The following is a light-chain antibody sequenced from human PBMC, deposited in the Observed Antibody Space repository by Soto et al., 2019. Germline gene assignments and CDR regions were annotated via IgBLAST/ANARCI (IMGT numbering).Light chain of an antibody. J-gene: IGLJ1*01. CDR1: GSDVCAYNL. CDR2: DVN. CDR3: CSYAGTVAYV. V-gene: IGLV2-23*02. Sequence: QSALTQPASVSGSPGQSITISCAGTGSDVCAYNLVSWYQQHPGKAPKLIICDVNTRPSGISNRVSGSKSGDTASLTISGLQAEDEAAYFCCSYAGTVAYVFGTGTKLTVL.